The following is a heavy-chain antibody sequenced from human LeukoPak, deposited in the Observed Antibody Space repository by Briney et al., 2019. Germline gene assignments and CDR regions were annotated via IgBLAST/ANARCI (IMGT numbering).Heavy chain of an antibody. CDR1: GFTFSSCGMY. CDR3: ARTITIFGALGYFDY. D-gene: IGHD3-3*01. V-gene: IGHV4-31*02. J-gene: IGHJ4*02. CDR2: IYYSGNT. Sequence: LRLSCAASGFTFSSCGMYWVRQHPGKGLEWIAYIYYSGNTYYNPSLKRRVTISVDTSKNQFSLKLSSVTAADTAVYYCARTITIFGALGYFDYWGQGTLVTVSS.